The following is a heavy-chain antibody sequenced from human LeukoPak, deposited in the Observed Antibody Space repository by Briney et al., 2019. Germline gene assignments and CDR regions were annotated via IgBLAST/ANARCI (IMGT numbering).Heavy chain of an antibody. CDR2: INHSGST. Sequence: SETLSLTCAVYGGSFSGYYWSWIRQPPGKGLEWIGEINHSGSTNYNPSLKSRVTISVDTSKNQFSLKLSSVTAADTAVYYCARRNYDYVWGSYRSRSSMDVWGKGTTVTISS. CDR3: ARRNYDYVWGSYRSRSSMDV. D-gene: IGHD3-16*02. J-gene: IGHJ6*03. V-gene: IGHV4-34*01. CDR1: GGSFSGYY.